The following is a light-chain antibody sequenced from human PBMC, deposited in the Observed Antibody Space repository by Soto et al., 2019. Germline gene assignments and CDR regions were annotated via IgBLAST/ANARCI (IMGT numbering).Light chain of an antibody. CDR2: NVN. J-gene: IGLJ1*01. CDR3: SSYTSTSSRV. V-gene: IGLV2-18*02. Sequence: QSVLIQPPSVSGSPGQSVTISCTGTSSDVGSYDYVSWYQQHPGTVPKPMIYNVNTRPSGVPDRFSGSKSGSTASLTISGLQAEDEADYYCSSYTSTSSRVFGTGTKVTVL. CDR1: SSDVGSYDY.